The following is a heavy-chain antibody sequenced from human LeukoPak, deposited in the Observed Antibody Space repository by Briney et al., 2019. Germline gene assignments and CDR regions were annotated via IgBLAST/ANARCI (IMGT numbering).Heavy chain of an antibody. Sequence: GGSLRLSCAASGLHFRSYLLRWVRQAPAKGLEWVSAISVCGYSTYYADSLKGRFTISRDNSQNTLYPQMHSLKPEDTAEYFFAKGSSTSRTYYPEFWGQGTLGTGS. V-gene: IGHV3-23*01. J-gene: IGHJ4*02. D-gene: IGHD2-2*01. CDR2: ISVCGYST. CDR3: AKGSSTSRTYYPEF. CDR1: GLHFRSYL.